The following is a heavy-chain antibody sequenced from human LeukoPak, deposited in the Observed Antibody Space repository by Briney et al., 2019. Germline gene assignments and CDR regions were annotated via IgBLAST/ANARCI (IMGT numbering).Heavy chain of an antibody. Sequence: GASVKVSCKASGYTFTGYYMHWVRQAPGQGLEWMGWINPNSGGTNYAQKFQGRVTMTRDSSISTAYMELSRLRSDDTAVYYCARTSYDSSGYYYWDYWGQGTLVTVSS. V-gene: IGHV1-2*02. CDR3: ARTSYDSSGYYYWDY. D-gene: IGHD3-22*01. CDR1: GYTFTGYY. J-gene: IGHJ4*02. CDR2: INPNSGGT.